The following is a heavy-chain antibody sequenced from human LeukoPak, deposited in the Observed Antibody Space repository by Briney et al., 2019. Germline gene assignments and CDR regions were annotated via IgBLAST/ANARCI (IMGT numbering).Heavy chain of an antibody. Sequence: PGGSLRLPCAASGFTVSSNYVSWVRQAPGKGLEWVSVIYSGGSTYYADSVKGRFTISRDNSKNTLYLQMNSLRAEDTAVYYCARKSSSSSGLGVYFDYWGQGTLVTVSS. CDR1: GFTVSSNY. D-gene: IGHD6-6*01. CDR2: IYSGGST. V-gene: IGHV3-53*01. CDR3: ARKSSSSSGLGVYFDY. J-gene: IGHJ4*02.